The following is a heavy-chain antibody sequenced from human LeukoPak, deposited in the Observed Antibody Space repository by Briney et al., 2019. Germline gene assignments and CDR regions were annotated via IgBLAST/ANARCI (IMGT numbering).Heavy chain of an antibody. CDR3: ARSLGRRYDFWSGYYPDY. CDR1: GYTFTGYY. V-gene: IGHV1-2*02. J-gene: IGHJ4*02. Sequence: ASVKVSCKASGYTFTGYYMHWVRQAPGQGLEWMGWINPNSGGTNYAQKFQGRVTITADKSTSTAYMELSSLRSEDTAVYYCARSLGRRYDFWSGYYPDYWGQGTLVTVSS. CDR2: INPNSGGT. D-gene: IGHD3-3*01.